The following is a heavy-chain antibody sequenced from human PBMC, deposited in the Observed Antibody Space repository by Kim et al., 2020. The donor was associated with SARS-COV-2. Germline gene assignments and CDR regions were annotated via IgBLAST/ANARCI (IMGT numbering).Heavy chain of an antibody. CDR2: IKNDGSNI. CDR3: ARYWNLDV. Sequence: GGSLRLSCAASGFTLRNSWMQWVRQAPGKGLVWVSNIKNDGSNISYADPVKGRFTISRDNAKNTLYLQMNSLRAEETAVDYCARYWNLDVWGQGTTVTVSS. J-gene: IGHJ6*02. D-gene: IGHD1-1*01. CDR1: GFTLRNSW. V-gene: IGHV3-74*01.